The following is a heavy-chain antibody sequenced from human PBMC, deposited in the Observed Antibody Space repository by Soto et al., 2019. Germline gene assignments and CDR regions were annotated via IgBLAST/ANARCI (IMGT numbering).Heavy chain of an antibody. CDR2: ISSSSYT. J-gene: IGHJ6*02. CDR1: GFTFSDYY. V-gene: IGHV3-11*06. CDR3: ARDQLRPVVPAAIDRDVYYYYGMDV. Sequence: GGSLRLSCAASGFTFSDYYMSWIRQAPGKGLEWVSYISSSSYTNYADSVKGRFTISRDNAKNSLYLQMNSLRAEDTAVYYCARDQLRPVVPAAIDRDVYYYYGMDVWGQGTTVTVSS. D-gene: IGHD2-2*01.